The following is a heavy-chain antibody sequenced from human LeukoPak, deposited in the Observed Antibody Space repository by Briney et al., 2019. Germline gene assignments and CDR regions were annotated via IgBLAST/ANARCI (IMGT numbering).Heavy chain of an antibody. V-gene: IGHV4-34*01. D-gene: IGHD3-10*01. CDR2: INHSGST. CDR1: GGSFSGYY. CDR3: ARGGSTQVNYYYYGMDV. J-gene: IGHJ6*02. Sequence: PSETLSLTCAVYGGSFSGYYWSWIRQPPGKGLEWIGEINHSGSTNYNPSLKSRVTISVDTSKNQFSLKLSSVTPADTAVYYCARGGSTQVNYYYYGMDVWGQGTTVTVSS.